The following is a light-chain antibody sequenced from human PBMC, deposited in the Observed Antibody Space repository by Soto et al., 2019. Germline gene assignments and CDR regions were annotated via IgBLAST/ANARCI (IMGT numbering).Light chain of an antibody. CDR2: KAS. CDR3: QQYNSYPWT. Sequence: DIQMTQSPSTLSAFVGDRVAITCRASQSISAWLTWYQQKPGKAPRLLIFKASSLESGVPSRFSGSGFGTEFTLTISSLQPDDFATYYCQQYNSYPWTFGQGTRVEIK. J-gene: IGKJ1*01. CDR1: QSISAW. V-gene: IGKV1-5*03.